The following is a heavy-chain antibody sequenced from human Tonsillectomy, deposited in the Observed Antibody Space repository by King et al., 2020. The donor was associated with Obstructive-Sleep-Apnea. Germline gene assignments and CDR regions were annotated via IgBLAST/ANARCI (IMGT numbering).Heavy chain of an antibody. D-gene: IGHD1-1*01. V-gene: IGHV3-30*02. Sequence: VQLVESGGGVVQPGGSLRLSCAASGFIFSNFAMHWVRQAPGKGLEWVAFRRYDGSNKYYADSVKGRFTISRDNSKNTLYLQMNSLRTEDTAVYYCAKDTSSVAYWGQGTLVTVSS. CDR2: RRYDGSNK. CDR1: GFIFSNFA. J-gene: IGHJ4*02. CDR3: AKDTSSVAY.